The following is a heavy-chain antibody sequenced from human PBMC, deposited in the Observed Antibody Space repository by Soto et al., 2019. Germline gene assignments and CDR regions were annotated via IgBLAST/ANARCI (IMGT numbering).Heavy chain of an antibody. J-gene: IGHJ6*02. CDR2: IYYSGST. CDR3: ASGPFIPNCSCGSCFRHYYYYCIVV. D-gene: IGHD2-15*01. V-gene: IGHV4-59*01. Sequence: PSETLSLTCTVSGGSISSYYWSWIRQPPGKGLEWIGYIYYSGSTNYNPSLKSRVTISVDTSKNQFSLKLSSVTAADTAVYYCASGPFIPNCSCGSCFRHYYYYCIVVWGQGTTVTVSS. CDR1: GGSISSYY.